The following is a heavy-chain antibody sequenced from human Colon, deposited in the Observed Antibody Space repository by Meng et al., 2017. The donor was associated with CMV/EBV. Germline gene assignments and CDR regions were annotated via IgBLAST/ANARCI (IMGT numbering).Heavy chain of an antibody. CDR1: GYTFTDYF. V-gene: IGHV1-2*02. CDR3: GRDRHLDP. D-gene: IGHD3-3*02. Sequence: QVQLVQSGAEVRKLVSSVKVSCKTSGYTFTDYFIHWVRQAPGQGLEWMGWINSISGDTNYEQKFQGRVTMTRDTSITTAYMELNSLKSDDTAVYYCGRDRHLDPWGQGTLVTVSS. CDR2: INSISGDT. J-gene: IGHJ5*02.